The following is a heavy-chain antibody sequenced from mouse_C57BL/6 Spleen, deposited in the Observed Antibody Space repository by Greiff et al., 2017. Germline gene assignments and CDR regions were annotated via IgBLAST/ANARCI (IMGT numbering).Heavy chain of an antibody. CDR2: IYPGDGDT. Sequence: QVQLKESGAELVKPGASVKISCKASGYAFSSYWMNWVKQRPEKGLEWIGQIYPGDGDTNYNGKFKGKATLTADKSSSTAYMQLSSLTSEDSAVYFCAKSYYGSMFAYWGQGTLVTVSA. D-gene: IGHD1-1*01. CDR1: GYAFSSYW. V-gene: IGHV1-80*01. CDR3: AKSYYGSMFAY. J-gene: IGHJ3*01.